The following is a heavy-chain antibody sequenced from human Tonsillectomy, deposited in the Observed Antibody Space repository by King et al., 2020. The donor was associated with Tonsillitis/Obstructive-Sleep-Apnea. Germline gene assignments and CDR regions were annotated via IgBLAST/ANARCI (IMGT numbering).Heavy chain of an antibody. J-gene: IGHJ2*01. CDR2: IYYSGST. V-gene: IGHV4-31*03. CDR3: ARGAIVSSTSCYFFDL. CDR1: GGSISSGGYY. Sequence: HVQLQESGPGLVKPSQTLSLTCTVSGGSISSGGYYWSWIRQHPGKGLEWIGYIYYSGSTYYNPSLKSRVTISVDTSKNQFSLKLSSVTAADTAVYYCARGAIVSSTSCYFFDLWGRGTLVTVSS. D-gene: IGHD2-2*01.